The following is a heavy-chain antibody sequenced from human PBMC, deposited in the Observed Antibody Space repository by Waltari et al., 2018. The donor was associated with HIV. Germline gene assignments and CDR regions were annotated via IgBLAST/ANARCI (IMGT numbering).Heavy chain of an antibody. CDR3: ARIKSNGSHFVLQGFDS. D-gene: IGHD2-15*01. V-gene: IGHV2-5*01. Sequence: QITLKESGPTLVKTTETLTLTCTFSGFSLHTRGVGVDWIRQPPGKALEWFAIISWNDDKRYNPTLHARLSLTKDTDKNQMVLTFTKMGPGDTATDYCARIKSNGSHFVLQGFDSWGQGILVSVSS. CDR1: GFSLHTRGVG. CDR2: ISWNDDK. J-gene: IGHJ5*01.